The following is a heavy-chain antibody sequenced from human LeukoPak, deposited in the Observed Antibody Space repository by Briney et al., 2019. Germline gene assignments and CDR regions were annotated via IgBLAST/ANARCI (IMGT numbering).Heavy chain of an antibody. CDR3: AKDMLAYYYDSSGPYYFDY. J-gene: IGHJ4*02. CDR1: GGTFSSYA. V-gene: IGHV3-23*01. Sequence: SCKASGGTFSSYAMSWVRQAPGKGLEWVSAISGSGGSTYYADSVKGRFTISRDNSKNTLYLQMNSLRAEDTAVYYCAKDMLAYYYDSSGPYYFDYWGQGTLVTVSS. CDR2: ISGSGGST. D-gene: IGHD3-22*01.